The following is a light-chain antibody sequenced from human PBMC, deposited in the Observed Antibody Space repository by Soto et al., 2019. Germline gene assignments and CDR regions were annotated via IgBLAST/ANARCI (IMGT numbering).Light chain of an antibody. J-gene: IGKJ2*01. CDR3: QQYNAWPPYT. CDR2: GAS. Sequence: EIVMTQSPATLSVSPGERVTLSCRASQSVSSNLAWYQQKPGQAPRLLISGASTRATGIPARFSGSGSGTEFTLTICSLQSEDFAVYYCQQYNAWPPYTFGQGTKLEIK. CDR1: QSVSSN. V-gene: IGKV3-15*01.